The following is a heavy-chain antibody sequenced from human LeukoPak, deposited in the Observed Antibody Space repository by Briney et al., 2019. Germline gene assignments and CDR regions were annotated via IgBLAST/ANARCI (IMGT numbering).Heavy chain of an antibody. CDR2: ISYDGSNK. J-gene: IGHJ4*02. D-gene: IGHD2-2*01. CDR3: ARGDNIVVVPAAPDY. CDR1: GFTFSSYA. V-gene: IGHV3-30*04. Sequence: GGSLRLSCAASGFTFSSYAMHWVRQAPGKGLEWVAVISYDGSNKYYADSVKGRFTISRDNSENTLYLQMNSLRAEDTAVYYCARGDNIVVVPAAPDYWGQGTLVTVSS.